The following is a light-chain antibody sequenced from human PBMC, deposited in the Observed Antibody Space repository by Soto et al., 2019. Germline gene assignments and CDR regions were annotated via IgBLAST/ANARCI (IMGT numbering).Light chain of an antibody. CDR2: GAS. CDR3: QQHSHWPPWT. CDR1: QNIRTF. V-gene: IGKV3-11*01. Sequence: EVVLTQSPATLSLSPGERATLSCRASQNIRTFLDWYQQKPGQAPRLLIYGASNRATGIPARFSGSGSGTEFTLTISSLEYEDFAVYYCQQHSHWPPWTFGQGTRVEI. J-gene: IGKJ1*01.